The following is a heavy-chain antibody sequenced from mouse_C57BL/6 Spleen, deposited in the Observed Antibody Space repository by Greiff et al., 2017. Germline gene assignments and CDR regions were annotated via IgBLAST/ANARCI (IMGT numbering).Heavy chain of an antibody. CDR2: IYPGDGDT. J-gene: IGHJ3*01. CDR1: GYAFSSYW. V-gene: IGHV1-80*01. CDR3: ARGERFAY. Sequence: VHLVESGAELVKPGASVKISCKASGYAFSSYWMNWVKQRPGKGLEWIGQIYPGDGDTNYNGKFKGKATLTADKSSSTAYMQLSSLTSEDSAVYFCARGERFAYWGQGTLVTVSA.